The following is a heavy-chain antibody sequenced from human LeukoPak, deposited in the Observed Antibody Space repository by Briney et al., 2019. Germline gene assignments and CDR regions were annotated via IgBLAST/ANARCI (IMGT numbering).Heavy chain of an antibody. CDR1: GFTFGDYA. Sequence: PGGSLRLSCTASGFTFGDYAMSWVRQAPGKGLEWVGFIRSKAYGGTTEYAASVKGRFTISRDDSKSIAYLQMNSLKTEDTAVYYCARGGTIGYWGQGTLVTVSS. J-gene: IGHJ4*02. CDR3: ARGGTIGY. V-gene: IGHV3-49*04. CDR2: IRSKAYGGTT. D-gene: IGHD1-1*01.